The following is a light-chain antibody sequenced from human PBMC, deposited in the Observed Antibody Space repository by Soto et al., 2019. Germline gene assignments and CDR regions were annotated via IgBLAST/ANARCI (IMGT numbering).Light chain of an antibody. J-gene: IGKJ5*01. CDR1: ESISNW. CDR2: KAS. V-gene: IGKV1-5*03. Sequence: DIHMTQSPSTLSSSVRDRVIITFRASESISNWLAWYQQKPGKAPNLLIYKASSLKSGVPLRFTGSGSGTEFTLTISSLQPDDFATYYCQQYNSYPITFGQGTRLEIK. CDR3: QQYNSYPIT.